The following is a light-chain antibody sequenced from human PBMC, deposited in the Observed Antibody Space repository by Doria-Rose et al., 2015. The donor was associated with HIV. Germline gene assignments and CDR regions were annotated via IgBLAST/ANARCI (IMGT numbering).Light chain of an antibody. CDR1: QSLLHTIGYNY. J-gene: IGKJ2*01. Sequence: TPGQPASISCRSSQSLLHTIGYNYLDWYLQKPGQSPQLLIYLGSNRASGVPDRFGGSGSGTDFTLKISRVEAEDVGVYYCMQALQTPYTFGQGTKLEIK. CDR3: MQALQTPYT. V-gene: IGKV2-28*01. CDR2: LGS.